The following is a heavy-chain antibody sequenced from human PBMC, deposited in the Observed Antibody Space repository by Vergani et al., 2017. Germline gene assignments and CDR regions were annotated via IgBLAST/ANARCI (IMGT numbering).Heavy chain of an antibody. V-gene: IGHV3-20*04. CDR1: GFTSDDYG. Sequence: EVQLVESGGGVVRPGGSLSLSCAASGFTSDDYGMSWVRQAPGKGLEWVSGINWNGGSTGYADSVKGRFTISRDNAKNSLYLQMNSLRAEDTALYYCARERNAYYDFWSGYYTQYYFDYWGQGTLVTVSS. D-gene: IGHD3-3*01. CDR3: ARERNAYYDFWSGYYTQYYFDY. CDR2: INWNGGST. J-gene: IGHJ4*02.